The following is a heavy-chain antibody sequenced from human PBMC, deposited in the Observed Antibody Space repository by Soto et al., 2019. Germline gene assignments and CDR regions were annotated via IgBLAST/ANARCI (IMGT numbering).Heavy chain of an antibody. CDR3: ARALGYFDY. J-gene: IGHJ4*02. D-gene: IGHD6-13*01. Sequence: QVQLQESGPGLVKPSETLSLTCTVSGGSISSYYWSWIRQPPGKGLESIGYIYYSGSTNYNPSLKSRVTISVDTSKNQFSLKLSSVTAADTAVYYCARALGYFDYWGQGTLVTVSS. V-gene: IGHV4-59*01. CDR2: IYYSGST. CDR1: GGSISSYY.